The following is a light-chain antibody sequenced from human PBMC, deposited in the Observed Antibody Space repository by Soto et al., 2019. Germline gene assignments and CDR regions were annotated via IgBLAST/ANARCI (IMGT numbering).Light chain of an antibody. CDR1: SSDVGGYNH. J-gene: IGLJ1*01. CDR2: DVS. Sequence: SVLTQPASVSGSPGQSITISCTGTSSDVGGYNHVSWYQHHPGKAPKVIIYDVSNRPSGVSNRFSGSKSGHTASLTFSGLQAEDEADYYCSSYTSSSTYVFGTGTKVNVL. V-gene: IGLV2-14*03. CDR3: SSYTSSSTYV.